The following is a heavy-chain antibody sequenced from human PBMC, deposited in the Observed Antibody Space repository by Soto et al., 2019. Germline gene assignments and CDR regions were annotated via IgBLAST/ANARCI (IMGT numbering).Heavy chain of an antibody. Sequence: EVQLVESGGGLVQPGGSLRLSCAASGFTFSSYGMDWVRQTPGKGLEWVSYFSSGSATIYYADSVKGRFTISRDNAKNSLYLQMDSLRDEDTAVYYCARDSASYSSSSGSYWYFDLWGRGTLVTVSS. V-gene: IGHV3-48*02. CDR3: ARDSASYSSSSGSYWYFDL. CDR1: GFTFSSYG. J-gene: IGHJ2*01. D-gene: IGHD6-6*01. CDR2: FSSGSATI.